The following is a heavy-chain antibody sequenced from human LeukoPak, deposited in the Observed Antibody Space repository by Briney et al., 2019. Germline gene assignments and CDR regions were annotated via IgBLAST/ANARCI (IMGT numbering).Heavy chain of an antibody. D-gene: IGHD2-2*01. V-gene: IGHV3-15*01. CDR1: GFTFSSYA. CDR2: IKSKTDGGTT. J-gene: IGHJ5*02. CDR3: TNIPLYCSSTSCS. Sequence: GGSLRLSCAASGFTFSSYAMSWVRQAPGKGLEWVGRIKSKTDGGTTDYAAPVKGRFTISRDGSKNTLYLQMNSLKTEDTAVYYCTNIPLYCSSTSCSWGQGTLVTVSS.